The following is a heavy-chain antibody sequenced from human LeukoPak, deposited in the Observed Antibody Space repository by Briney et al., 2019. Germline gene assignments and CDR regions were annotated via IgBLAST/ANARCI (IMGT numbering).Heavy chain of an antibody. Sequence: SETLSLTCTVSGGSISSYYWSWIRQPAGKGLEWIGEINHSGSTNYNPSLKSRVTISVDTSKNQFSLKLSSVTAADTAVYYCARITFGGVIAIYSPDYWGQGTLVTVSS. CDR3: ARITFGGVIAIYSPDY. J-gene: IGHJ4*02. V-gene: IGHV4-34*01. D-gene: IGHD3-16*02. CDR1: GGSISSYY. CDR2: INHSGST.